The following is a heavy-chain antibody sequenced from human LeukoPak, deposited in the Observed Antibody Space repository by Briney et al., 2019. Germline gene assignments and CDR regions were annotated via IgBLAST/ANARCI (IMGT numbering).Heavy chain of an antibody. CDR3: AKGYCGGDCYIQYYFDY. V-gene: IGHV3-23*01. CDR2: ISGSGGIT. CDR1: GFTFSSYA. J-gene: IGHJ4*02. Sequence: PGGSLRLSCAASGFTFSSYAMSWVRQAPGKGLEWVSGISGSGGITYYADSVKGRFTISRDNSKNTLYLQMNSLRAEDAAVYYCAKGYCGGDCYIQYYFDYWGQGTLVTVSS. D-gene: IGHD2-21*02.